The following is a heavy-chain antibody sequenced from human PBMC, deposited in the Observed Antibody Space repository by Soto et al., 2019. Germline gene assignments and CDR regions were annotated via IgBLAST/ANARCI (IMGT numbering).Heavy chain of an antibody. J-gene: IGHJ4*02. V-gene: IGHV3-23*01. CDR2: ITVGGDAS. D-gene: IGHD2-15*01. CDR1: GFPFSNYA. Sequence: PGGSLRLSCAASGFPFSNYALTWGRQAPGKGLEWVSSITVGGDASYCADSVKGRFTISRDNSKNTLYLQMNSLRAEDTAVYYCAKWSGSGIHWGFFDYWAQGTLVTVSS. CDR3: AKWSGSGIHWGFFDY.